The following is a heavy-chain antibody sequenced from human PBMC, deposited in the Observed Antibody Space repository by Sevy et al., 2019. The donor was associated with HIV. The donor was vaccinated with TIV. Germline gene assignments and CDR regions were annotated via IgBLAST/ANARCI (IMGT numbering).Heavy chain of an antibody. J-gene: IGHJ3*01. CDR1: GFSLSTSGMR. V-gene: IGHV2-70*04. CDR3: AWMSQQLGDSFDA. Sequence: SGPTLVKPTQTLTLTCSFSGFSLSTSGMRVSWIRQPPGKALEWLARIDWDDDKFYRTSLETRLTISKDTSKNQVVLTMTNVDPVDTATYYCAWMSQQLGDSFDAWGQGTMVTVSS. D-gene: IGHD1-1*01. CDR2: IDWDDDK.